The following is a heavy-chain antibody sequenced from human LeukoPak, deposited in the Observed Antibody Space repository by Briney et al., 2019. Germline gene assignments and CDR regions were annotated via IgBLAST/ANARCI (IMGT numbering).Heavy chain of an antibody. CDR1: GFTFSGSV. V-gene: IGHV3-30*02. J-gene: IGHJ4*02. CDR2: IRYHGSDK. D-gene: IGHD2-2*01. Sequence: GGSLRLSCAASGFTFSGSVMHWVRQAPGKGLEWVAFIRYHGSDKFYADSVKGRFTISRDNSKNTLYLQMNSLRPEDTSVYYCARSPTSWYFDYWGQGTLVTVSS. CDR3: ARSPTSWYFDY.